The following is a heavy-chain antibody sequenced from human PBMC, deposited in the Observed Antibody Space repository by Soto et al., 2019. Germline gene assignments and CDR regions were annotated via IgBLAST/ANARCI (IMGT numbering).Heavy chain of an antibody. Sequence: ASVKVSCKVSGYTLTELSMHWVRQAPGKGLEWMGGFDPEDGETIYAQKFQGRVTMTEDTSTDTAYMELSSLRSEDTAVYYCATGVTMVRGVIYFDYWGQGTLVTVSS. CDR3: ATGVTMVRGVIYFDY. CDR1: GYTLTELS. D-gene: IGHD3-10*01. CDR2: FDPEDGET. J-gene: IGHJ4*02. V-gene: IGHV1-24*01.